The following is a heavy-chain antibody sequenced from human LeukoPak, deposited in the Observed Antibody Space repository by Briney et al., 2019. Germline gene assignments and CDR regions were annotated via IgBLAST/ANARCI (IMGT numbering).Heavy chain of an antibody. CDR2: ISGSGGST. V-gene: IGHV3-23*01. CDR1: GFTFSSYG. D-gene: IGHD3-10*01. J-gene: IGHJ4*02. Sequence: PGGTLRLSCAASGFTFSSYGMSWVRQAPGKGLEWVSAISGSGGSTYYADSVKGRFTISRDNSKNTLYLQMNSLRAEDTAVYYCASGLMVRGAVYYWGQGTLVTVSS. CDR3: ASGLMVRGAVYY.